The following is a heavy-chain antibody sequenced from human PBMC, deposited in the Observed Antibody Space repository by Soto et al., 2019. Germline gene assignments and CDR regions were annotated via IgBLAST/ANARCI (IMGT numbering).Heavy chain of an antibody. J-gene: IGHJ4*02. V-gene: IGHV3-23*01. Sequence: PGGSLRLSCAASGFTFSSYAMSWVRQAPGKGLEWVSAISGSGGSTYYADSVKGRFTISRDNSKNTLYLQMNSLRAEDTAVYYCAKESRITMIVVGLFDYWGQGTLVTVSS. CDR1: GFTFSSYA. D-gene: IGHD3-22*01. CDR2: ISGSGGST. CDR3: AKESRITMIVVGLFDY.